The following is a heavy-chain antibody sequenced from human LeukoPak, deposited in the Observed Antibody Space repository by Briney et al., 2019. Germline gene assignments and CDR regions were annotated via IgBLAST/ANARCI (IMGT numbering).Heavy chain of an antibody. Sequence: ASVKVSCKASGYTFTGYYMHWVRQAPGQGLEWTGWINPNSGGTNYAQKFQGRVTMTRDTSISTAYMELSRLRSDDTAVYYCARVPMVRGVIIMPSYTYDYWGQGTLVTVSS. V-gene: IGHV1-2*02. CDR3: ARVPMVRGVIIMPSYTYDY. CDR1: GYTFTGYY. D-gene: IGHD3-10*01. J-gene: IGHJ4*02. CDR2: INPNSGGT.